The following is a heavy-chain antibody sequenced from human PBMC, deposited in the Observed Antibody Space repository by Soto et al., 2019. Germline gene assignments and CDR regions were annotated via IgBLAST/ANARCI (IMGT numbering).Heavy chain of an antibody. CDR2: VNWNGGST. Sequence: EVQLVESRGGVVRPGGSLRLSCVASGFTFDDFPMSWVRQAPGKGLEWVAGVNWNGGSTSYVDSVEGRFTISRDNAKTSLYLQMNGLRVEDTAFYSCGRARGGSDWKWFEYWGQGALVIVSS. J-gene: IGHJ4*02. CDR1: GFTFDDFP. D-gene: IGHD1-26*01. CDR3: GRARGGSDWKWFEY. V-gene: IGHV3-20*04.